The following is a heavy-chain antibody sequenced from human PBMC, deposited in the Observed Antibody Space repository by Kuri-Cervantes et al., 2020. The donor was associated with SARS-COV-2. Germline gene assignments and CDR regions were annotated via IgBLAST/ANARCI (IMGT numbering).Heavy chain of an antibody. J-gene: IGHJ4*02. CDR1: GFTISSNY. CDR3: ARRTTVTTDPFDY. Sequence: GESLKISCAASGFTISSNYMSWVRQAPGKGLEWVSVIYSGGSTYYADSVKGRFTISRDNSKNTLYLQMNSLRAEDTAVYYCARRTTVTTDPFDYWGQGTLVTVSS. CDR2: IYSGGST. D-gene: IGHD4-17*01. V-gene: IGHV3-53*01.